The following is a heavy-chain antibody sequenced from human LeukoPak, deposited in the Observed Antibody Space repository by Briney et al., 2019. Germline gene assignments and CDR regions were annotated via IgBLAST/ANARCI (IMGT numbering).Heavy chain of an antibody. V-gene: IGHV3-21*01. Sequence: TGGSLRLSXAASGFTFSSYSMNWVRQAPGKGMEWVSSISSSSYIYYADSVKGRFTISRDNAKNSLYLQMNSLRAEDTAVYYCAGRNEYYYDSSGYTLTDWFDPWGQGTLVTVSS. D-gene: IGHD3-22*01. J-gene: IGHJ5*02. CDR1: GFTFSSYS. CDR3: AGRNEYYYDSSGYTLTDWFDP. CDR2: ISSSSYI.